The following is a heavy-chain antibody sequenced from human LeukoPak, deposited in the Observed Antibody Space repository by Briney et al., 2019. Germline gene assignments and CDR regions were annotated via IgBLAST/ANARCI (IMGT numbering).Heavy chain of an antibody. J-gene: IGHJ4*02. CDR2: IWYDGSNK. CDR3: AKDQRSTGYYLDY. Sequence: GGSLRLSCAASGFTFSSYGMHWVRQAPGKGLEWVAGIWYDGSNKYYTDSVKGRFTISRDNSKNTLYLQMNSLRAEDTSLYYCAKDQRSTGYYLDYWGQGTLVTVSS. V-gene: IGHV3-33*06. CDR1: GFTFSSYG. D-gene: IGHD3-22*01.